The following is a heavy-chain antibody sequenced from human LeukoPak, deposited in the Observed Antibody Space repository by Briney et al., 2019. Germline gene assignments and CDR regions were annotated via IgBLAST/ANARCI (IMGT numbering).Heavy chain of an antibody. V-gene: IGHV3-9*01. D-gene: IGHD2-8*01. CDR1: GFTFSSYA. CDR2: ISWNSGSI. J-gene: IGHJ1*01. Sequence: GGSLRLSCAASGFTFSSYAMSWVRQAPGKGLEWVSGISWNSGSIGYADSVKGRFTISRDNAKNSLYLQMNSLRAEDTALYYCAKDRMGSLSLYFQHWGQGTLVTVSS. CDR3: AKDRMGSLSLYFQH.